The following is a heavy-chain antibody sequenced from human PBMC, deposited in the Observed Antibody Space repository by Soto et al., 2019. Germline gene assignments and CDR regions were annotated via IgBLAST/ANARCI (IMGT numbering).Heavy chain of an antibody. CDR2: ISNDGSIT. CDR1: GFIFSHYW. CDR3: ARDNIVGAYFYDY. V-gene: IGHV3-74*01. Sequence: VGSLRLSCEASGFIFSHYWMHWVRQTPGTGLVWVSHISNDGSITHYADSVKGRFTISRDNAKNILYLQMNSLRVEDTAVYYCARDNIVGAYFYDYWGQGALVTVSS. D-gene: IGHD1-26*01. J-gene: IGHJ4*02.